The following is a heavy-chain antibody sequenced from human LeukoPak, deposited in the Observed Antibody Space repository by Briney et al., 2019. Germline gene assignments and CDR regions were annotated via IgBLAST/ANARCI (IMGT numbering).Heavy chain of an antibody. J-gene: IGHJ4*02. CDR2: INPNSGGT. V-gene: IGHV1-2*02. D-gene: IGHD4-17*01. Sequence: ASVKVSRKASGYTFTGYYMHWVRQAPGQGLEWMGWINPNSGGTNYAQKFQGRVTVTRDTSISTAYMELSRLRSDDTAVYYCAREVQTTVTSFDYWGQGTLVTVSS. CDR3: AREVQTTVTSFDY. CDR1: GYTFTGYY.